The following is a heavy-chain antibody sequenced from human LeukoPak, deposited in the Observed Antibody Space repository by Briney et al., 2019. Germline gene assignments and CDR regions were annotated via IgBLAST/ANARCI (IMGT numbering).Heavy chain of an antibody. J-gene: IGHJ4*02. CDR2: INHSGST. Sequence: SETLSLTCAVYGGSFSGYYWSWIRQPPGKGLEWIGEINHSGSTNYNPSLKSRVTISVDTSKNQFSLKLSSVTAADTAVYYCARGLAYCSGGSCYLDYWGQGTLVTVSS. CDR3: ARGLAYCSGGSCYLDY. D-gene: IGHD2-15*01. CDR1: GGSFSGYY. V-gene: IGHV4-34*01.